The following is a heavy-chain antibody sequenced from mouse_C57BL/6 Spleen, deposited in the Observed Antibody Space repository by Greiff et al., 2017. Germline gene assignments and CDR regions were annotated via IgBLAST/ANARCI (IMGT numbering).Heavy chain of an antibody. CDR2: IYPGDGDT. J-gene: IGHJ2*01. V-gene: IGHV1-82*01. Sequence: VQLQESGPELVKPGDSVKISCKASGYAFSSSWMNWVKQRPGKGLEWIGRIYPGDGDTNYNGKFKGKATLTADKSSSTAYMQLSSLTSEDSAVYFCARGNYFDYWGQGTTLTVSS. CDR3: ARGNYFDY. CDR1: GYAFSSSW.